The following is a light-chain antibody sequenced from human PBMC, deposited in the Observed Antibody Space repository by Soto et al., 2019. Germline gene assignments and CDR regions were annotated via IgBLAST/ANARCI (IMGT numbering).Light chain of an antibody. J-gene: IGKJ2*01. CDR1: QSVSSSY. CDR3: QHYGSSPNT. CDR2: GAS. V-gene: IGKV3-20*01. Sequence: EIVLTQSPGTLSLSPGERATLSCRASQSVSSSYFAWYQQKPGPAPRLLIYGASSTATGIPDRFSGSGSGTVFTLTISRLEPEDVAVYYCQHYGSSPNTFGQGTKLEIK.